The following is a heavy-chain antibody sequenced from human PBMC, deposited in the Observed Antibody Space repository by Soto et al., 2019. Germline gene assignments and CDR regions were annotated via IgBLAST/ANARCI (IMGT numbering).Heavy chain of an antibody. V-gene: IGHV3-43*01. CDR3: AKERNAATYRVS. J-gene: IGHJ4*02. CDR1: GFKVPDVM. CDR2: SSWDGGSI. D-gene: IGHD2-15*01. Sequence: PGESVPLSCCSSGFKVPDVMLHWVRQVPGKGLVWSSLSSWDGGSIEYADWIKGRFTLSRDNSKTSLHLHMHRLTSDHTAFYCCAKERNAATYRVSWGQGPLV.